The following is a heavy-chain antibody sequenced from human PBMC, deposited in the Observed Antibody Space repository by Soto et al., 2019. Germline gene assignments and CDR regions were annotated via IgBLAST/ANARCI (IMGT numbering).Heavy chain of an antibody. Sequence: ASVKVSCKASGYTFTSYAMHWVRQAPGQRLEWMGWINAGNGNTKYSQKFQGRVTITRGTSASTAYMELSSLRSEDTAVYYCARELHLLLYFDYYYGMDVSCQGISVTVS. D-gene: IGHD3-9*01. CDR1: GYTFTSYA. V-gene: IGHV1-3*01. CDR3: ARELHLLLYFDYYYGMDV. CDR2: INAGNGNT. J-gene: IGHJ6*02.